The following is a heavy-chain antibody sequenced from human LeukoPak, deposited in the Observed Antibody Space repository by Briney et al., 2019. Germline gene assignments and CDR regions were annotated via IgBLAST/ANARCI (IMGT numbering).Heavy chain of an antibody. CDR1: GFTFSGYA. V-gene: IGHV3-23*01. Sequence: GGSLRLSCAASGFTFSGYAMSWVRQAPGKGLEWVSLITGSGATTYYADSVRGRFTVSRDNSKNTLYLQMNSLRAEDTAVYFCAKRGGTYYFDDWGQGTLVTVSS. D-gene: IGHD1-7*01. CDR2: ITGSGATT. J-gene: IGHJ4*02. CDR3: AKRGGTYYFDD.